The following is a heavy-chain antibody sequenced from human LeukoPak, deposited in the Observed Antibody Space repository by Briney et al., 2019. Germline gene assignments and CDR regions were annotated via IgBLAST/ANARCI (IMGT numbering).Heavy chain of an antibody. CDR2: IWYDGSNK. Sequence: GRSLRLSCAASGFTFSSYGMHSVRQAPGKGLEWVAVIWYDGSNKYYADSVKGRFTISRDNSKNTLYLQMNSLRAEDTAVYYCAKVIRDGYNYGAFDIWGQGTMVTVSP. CDR1: GFTFSSYG. D-gene: IGHD5-24*01. J-gene: IGHJ3*02. CDR3: AKVIRDGYNYGAFDI. V-gene: IGHV3-33*06.